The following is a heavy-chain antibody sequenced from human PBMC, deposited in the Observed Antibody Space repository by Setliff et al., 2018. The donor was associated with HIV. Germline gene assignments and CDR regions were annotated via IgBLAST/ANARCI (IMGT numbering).Heavy chain of an antibody. CDR3: AKDAGSYSYVHEYFQH. CDR2: INWNGDNR. J-gene: IGHJ1*01. D-gene: IGHD5-18*01. V-gene: IGHV3-20*04. CDR1: GFTFGDYG. Sequence: PGGSLRLSCAASGFTFGDYGMSWVRQAPGKGLEWVSSINWNGDNRGYADSVKGRFTISRDNSKNTLYLQMNSLRAEDTAVYYCAKDAGSYSYVHEYFQHWGQGTLVTVS.